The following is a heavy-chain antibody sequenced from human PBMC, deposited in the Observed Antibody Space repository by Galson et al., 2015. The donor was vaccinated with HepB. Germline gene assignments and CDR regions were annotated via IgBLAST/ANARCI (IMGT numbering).Heavy chain of an antibody. J-gene: IGHJ4*02. CDR2: ISGSSNTI. D-gene: IGHD5-18*01. Sequence: SLRLSCAASGFTFSGYSINWVRQAPGKGLEWISYISGSSNTIYYAYSVKGRFTISRDNAKNTLYLQLNSLRDDDTAVYYCARAPAGRGYNFYYFDYWGQVTLVTVSS. CDR1: GFTFSGYS. CDR3: ARAPAGRGYNFYYFDY. V-gene: IGHV3-48*02.